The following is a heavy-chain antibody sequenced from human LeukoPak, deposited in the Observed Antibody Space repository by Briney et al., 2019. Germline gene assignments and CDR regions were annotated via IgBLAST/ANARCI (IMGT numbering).Heavy chain of an antibody. Sequence: SETLSLTCTVSGGSISSYYWSWSRQPPGKGLEWIGRIYTSGSTNYNPSLKSRVTMSVDTSKNQFSLKLSSVTAADTAVYYCARETVNGNWFDPWGQGTLVTVSS. V-gene: IGHV4-4*07. CDR1: GGSISSYY. CDR2: IYTSGST. J-gene: IGHJ5*02. CDR3: ARETVNGNWFDP. D-gene: IGHD4-11*01.